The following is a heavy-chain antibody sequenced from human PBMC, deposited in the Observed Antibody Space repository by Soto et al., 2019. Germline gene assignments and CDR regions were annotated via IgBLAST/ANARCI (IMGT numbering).Heavy chain of an antibody. V-gene: IGHV1-69*06. D-gene: IGHD2-2*03. Sequence: SVKVSCKASGGTFSSYAISWVRQAPGQGLEWMGGIIPIFGTANYAQKFQGRVTITADKSTSTAYMELSSLRSEDTAVYYCARGGYCSSTSCYIRRPTYYYYGMDVWGQGTTVTVSS. CDR2: IIPIFGTA. CDR3: ARGGYCSSTSCYIRRPTYYYYGMDV. J-gene: IGHJ6*02. CDR1: GGTFSSYA.